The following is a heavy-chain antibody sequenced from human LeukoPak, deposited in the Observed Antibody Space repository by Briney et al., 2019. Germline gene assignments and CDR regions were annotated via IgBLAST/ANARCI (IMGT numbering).Heavy chain of an antibody. D-gene: IGHD5-24*01. V-gene: IGHV4-39*07. CDR1: GGSISSSSYY. CDR3: ARGHPVEMGTTKHLFDY. CDR2: IYYSGST. J-gene: IGHJ4*02. Sequence: NPSETLSLTCTVSGGSISSSSYYWGWIRQPPGKGLEWIGSIYYSGSTYYNPSLKSRVTISVDTSKNQFSLKLRSVTAADTAVYYCARGHPVEMGTTKHLFDYWGQGTLVTVSS.